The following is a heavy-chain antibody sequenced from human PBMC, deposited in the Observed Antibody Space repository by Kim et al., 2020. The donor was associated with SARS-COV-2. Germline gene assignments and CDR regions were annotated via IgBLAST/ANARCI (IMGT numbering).Heavy chain of an antibody. Sequence: YAQKLQGRVTMTTDTSTSTAYMELRSLRSDDTAVYYCARGTTVVNNAFDIWGQGTMVTVSS. V-gene: IGHV1-18*01. J-gene: IGHJ3*02. CDR3: ARGTTVVNNAFDI. D-gene: IGHD4-17*01.